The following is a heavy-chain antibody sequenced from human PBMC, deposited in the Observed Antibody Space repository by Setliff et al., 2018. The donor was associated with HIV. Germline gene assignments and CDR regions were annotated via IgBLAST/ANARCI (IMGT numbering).Heavy chain of an antibody. V-gene: IGHV3-7*01. D-gene: IGHD3-3*02. CDR3: TRKLAPGHGMDV. CDR1: GFRVTDTY. Sequence: GGSLRLSCEASGFRVTDTYMAWVRQAPGKGLEWVANIGQDGSEKNYVDSVKGRFTISRDNAKNSLYLQMDSLRVEDTTVYYCTRKLAPGHGMDVWGQGTTVTVSS. J-gene: IGHJ6*02. CDR2: IGQDGSEK.